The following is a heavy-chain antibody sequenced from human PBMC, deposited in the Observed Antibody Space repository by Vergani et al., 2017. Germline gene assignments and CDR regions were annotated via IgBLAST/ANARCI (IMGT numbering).Heavy chain of an antibody. CDR3: ASGGHGSENGGALQL. Sequence: EKQLVQSGSETKKPGESLKISGQAFGYIFSNFWIGWVRQRPGRGLEWMGIIYPGDSEVKSNPTFRGQVIFSVDTSVNTAYLQWRSLQASDTATYFCASGGHGSENGGALQLWGQGTNITVSS. J-gene: IGHJ3*01. D-gene: IGHD3-10*01. CDR2: IYPGDSEV. CDR1: GYIFSNFW. V-gene: IGHV5-51*01.